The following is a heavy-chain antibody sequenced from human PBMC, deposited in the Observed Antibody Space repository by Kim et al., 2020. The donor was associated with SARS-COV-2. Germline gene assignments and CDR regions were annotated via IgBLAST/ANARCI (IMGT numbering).Heavy chain of an antibody. J-gene: IGHJ4*02. Sequence: SDYAVSVKGRIAINPDTSKSQFSLQLNSVTPEDTAVYYCARGGSIKRGFDYWGQGTLVTVSS. D-gene: IGHD3-10*01. CDR2: S. CDR3: ARGGSIKRGFDY. V-gene: IGHV6-1*01.